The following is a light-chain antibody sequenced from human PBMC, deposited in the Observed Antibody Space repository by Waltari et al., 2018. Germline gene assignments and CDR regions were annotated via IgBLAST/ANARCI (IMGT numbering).Light chain of an antibody. CDR1: PGAPSSNSK. CDR3: LLYMGSGIWV. Sequence: QTVVTQVLSVSVDHGGTVTPSHALSPGAPSSNSKPLGYQQSPGQTPRTLVYKANIRSSGVPDRFSGSVLGNKAVLIITGAQAEDESTYYCLLYMGSGIWVFGGGTKLTVL. J-gene: IGLJ3*02. V-gene: IGLV8-61*01. CDR2: KAN.